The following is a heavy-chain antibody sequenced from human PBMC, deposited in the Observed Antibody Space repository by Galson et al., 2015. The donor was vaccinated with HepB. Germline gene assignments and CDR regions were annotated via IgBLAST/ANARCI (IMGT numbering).Heavy chain of an antibody. D-gene: IGHD1-14*01. J-gene: IGHJ4*02. Sequence: SLRLSCAASGFTFKNYAMSWVRQAPGKGLEWVSTISSGGVATHYADSVKGRSTISRDNFKDTLYLRMNSLKVEDTAVYFCAKSFQTGSKAFGYWGQGTLVSVPS. CDR3: AKSFQTGSKAFGY. CDR1: GFTFKNYA. CDR2: ISSGGVAT. V-gene: IGHV3-23*01.